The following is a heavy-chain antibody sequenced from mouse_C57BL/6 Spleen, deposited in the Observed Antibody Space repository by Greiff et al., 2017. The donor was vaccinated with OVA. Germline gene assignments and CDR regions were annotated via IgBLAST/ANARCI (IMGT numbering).Heavy chain of an antibody. CDR2: INYDGSST. V-gene: IGHV5-16*01. J-gene: IGHJ2*01. CDR3: ARDYGNYFDY. Sequence: DVQLVESEGGLVQPGSSMKLSCTASGFPFSDYYMAWVRQVPEKGLEWVANINYDGSSTYYLDSLKSRFIISRDNAKNILYLQMSSLKSEDTATYYCARDYGNYFDYWGQGTTLTVSS. D-gene: IGHD2-1*01. CDR1: GFPFSDYY.